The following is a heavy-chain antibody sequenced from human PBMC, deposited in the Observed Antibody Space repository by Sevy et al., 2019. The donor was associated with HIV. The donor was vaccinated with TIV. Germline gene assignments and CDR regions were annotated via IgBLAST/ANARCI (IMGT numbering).Heavy chain of an antibody. Sequence: GGSLRPSCAASGFTFSDYYMSWIRQAPGKGLEWISYISGSQYMIYYADSVKGRFTISRDDAKNSLYLQMNSLRPEDSAVYFCARDLGTGYFDFWGQGTLVTVSS. D-gene: IGHD1-26*01. CDR2: ISGSQYMI. CDR1: GFTFSDYY. J-gene: IGHJ4*02. CDR3: ARDLGTGYFDF. V-gene: IGHV3-11*01.